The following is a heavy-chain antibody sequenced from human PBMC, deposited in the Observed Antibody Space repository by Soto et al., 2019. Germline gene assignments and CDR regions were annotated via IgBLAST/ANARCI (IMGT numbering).Heavy chain of an antibody. D-gene: IGHD2-2*01. CDR1: GGSCSGYY. CDR2: INHSGST. V-gene: IGHV4-34*01. CDR3: ARVKVPAAMRWFDP. J-gene: IGHJ5*02. Sequence: PSETLSLTCAVYGGSCSGYYWSWIRQPPGKGLEWIGEINHSGSTNYNPSLKSRVTISVDTSKNQFSLKLSSVTAADTAVYYCARVKVPAAMRWFDPWGQGTLVTVS.